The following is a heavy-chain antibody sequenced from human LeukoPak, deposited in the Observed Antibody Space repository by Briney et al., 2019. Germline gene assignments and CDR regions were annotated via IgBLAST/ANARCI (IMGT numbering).Heavy chain of an antibody. Sequence: ASVKVSCKASGYSFNSQGMNWVRQAPGQGLEWMGWINTNTGNPTYAQGFTGRFVFSLDTSVSTAYLQISSLKAEDTAVYYCASRLDSSSWVFRHHDAFDIWGQGTMVTVSS. J-gene: IGHJ3*02. D-gene: IGHD6-13*01. CDR3: ASRLDSSSWVFRHHDAFDI. CDR2: INTNTGNP. CDR1: GYSFNSQG. V-gene: IGHV7-4-1*02.